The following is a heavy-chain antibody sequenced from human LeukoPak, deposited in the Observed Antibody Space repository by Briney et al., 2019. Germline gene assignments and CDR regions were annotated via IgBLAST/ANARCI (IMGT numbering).Heavy chain of an antibody. Sequence: ASVKVSCKVSGYTLTELSMHWVRQAPGKGLEWMGGFDPEDGGTIYAQKFQGRVTMTEDTSTDTAYMELSSLRSEDTAVYYCATRREFWSGYYNYFDYWGQGTLVTVSS. CDR3: ATRREFWSGYYNYFDY. CDR2: FDPEDGGT. V-gene: IGHV1-24*01. CDR1: GYTLTELS. D-gene: IGHD3-3*01. J-gene: IGHJ4*02.